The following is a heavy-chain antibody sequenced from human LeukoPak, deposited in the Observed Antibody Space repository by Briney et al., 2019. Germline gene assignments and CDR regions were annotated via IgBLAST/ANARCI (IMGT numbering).Heavy chain of an antibody. CDR2: ISYDGSNK. J-gene: IGHJ4*02. CDR3: AKDSRLSYSSGSYYFDY. CDR1: GFTFSSYG. D-gene: IGHD6-19*01. V-gene: IGHV3-30*18. Sequence: PGRSLRLSCAASGFTFSSYGMHWVRQAPGKGLEWVAVISYDGSNKYYADSVKGRFTISRDDSKNTLYLQMNSLRAEDTAVYYCAKDSRLSYSSGSYYFDYWGQGTLVTVSS.